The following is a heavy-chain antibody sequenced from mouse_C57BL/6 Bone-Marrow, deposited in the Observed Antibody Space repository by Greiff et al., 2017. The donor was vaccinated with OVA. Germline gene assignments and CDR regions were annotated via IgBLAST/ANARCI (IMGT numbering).Heavy chain of an antibody. CDR2: ISDGGSYT. CDR3: ARDGITTVVATSWYFDV. J-gene: IGHJ1*03. D-gene: IGHD1-1*01. CDR1: GFTFSSYA. Sequence: EVQVVESGGGLVKPGGSLKLSCAASGFTFSSYAMSWVRQTPEKRLEWVATISDGGSYTYYPDNVKGRFTISRDNAKNNLYLQMSHLKSEDTAMYYCARDGITTVVATSWYFDVWGTGTTVTVSS. V-gene: IGHV5-4*01.